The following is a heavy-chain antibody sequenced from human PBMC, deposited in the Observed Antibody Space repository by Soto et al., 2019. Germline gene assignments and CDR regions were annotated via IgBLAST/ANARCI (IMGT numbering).Heavy chain of an antibody. CDR2: ISYDGSDI. V-gene: IGHV3-30-3*01. CDR3: ARAPRYNAYWKNVDV. Sequence: PGGSLRLSCEASEFTFSSYTMYLVRQAPGKGLECVSIISYDGSDIYYADFVQGRFTVSRDKSKNTLYLQMNSLRAEDTALYYYARAPRYNAYWKNVDVRGQGTTVTVS. CDR1: EFTFSSYT. J-gene: IGHJ6*02. D-gene: IGHD3-3*01.